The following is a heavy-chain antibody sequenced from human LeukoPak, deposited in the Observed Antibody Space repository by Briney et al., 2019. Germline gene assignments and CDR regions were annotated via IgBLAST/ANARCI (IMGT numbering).Heavy chain of an antibody. CDR2: FDPEDGET. D-gene: IGHD3-10*01. V-gene: IGHV1-24*01. J-gene: IGHJ4*02. CDR3: ATVDYGSGSYYNGQDY. Sequence: ASVKVSCKVSGYTLTELSMHWVRQAPGKGLEWMGGFDPEDGETIYAQKFQGRVTMTEDTSTDTAYMELSSLRSEDTAVYYCATVDYGSGSYYNGQDYWGQGTLVTVSS. CDR1: GYTLTELS.